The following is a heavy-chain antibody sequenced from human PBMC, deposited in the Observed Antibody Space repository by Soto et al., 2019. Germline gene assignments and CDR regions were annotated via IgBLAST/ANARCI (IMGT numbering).Heavy chain of an antibody. D-gene: IGHD6-19*01. CDR1: GYTFTNYG. J-gene: IGHJ4*02. Sequence: QVPLVQSGVEVKKPGASVKVSCKASGYTFTNYGLIWVRQAPGQGFEWMGWISPHNGNTNYAQKVQGRVTMTTDTSTSTANMELRSLRSDGTAVYYCARGPSSGWYYVDYWGQGTLVTVSS. CDR2: ISPHNGNT. CDR3: ARGPSSGWYYVDY. V-gene: IGHV1-18*01.